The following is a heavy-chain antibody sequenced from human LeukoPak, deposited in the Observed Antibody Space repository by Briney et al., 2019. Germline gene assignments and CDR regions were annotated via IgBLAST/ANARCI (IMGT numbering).Heavy chain of an antibody. D-gene: IGHD6-6*01. J-gene: IGHJ5*02. CDR3: ERARIAATSHWFDP. CDR1: GYTFTSYA. V-gene: IGHV1-3*01. CDR2: INAGNGNT. Sequence: ASVKVSCKASGYTFTSYAMHWVRQAPGQRLEWMGWINAGNGNTKYSQKFQGRVTITRDTSASTAYMELSSLRSEDTAVYYCERARIAATSHWFDPWGQGTLVTVPS.